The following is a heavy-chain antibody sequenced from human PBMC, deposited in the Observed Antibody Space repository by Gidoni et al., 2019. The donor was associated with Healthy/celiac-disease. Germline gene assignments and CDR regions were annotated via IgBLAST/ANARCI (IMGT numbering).Heavy chain of an antibody. V-gene: IGHV3-23*01. CDR1: GFTFSSYA. J-gene: IGHJ4*02. D-gene: IGHD6-13*01. CDR2: ISGSGGST. CDR3: AMPGALGSSWYRFGY. Sequence: EVQLLESGGGLVQPGGSLRLSCAASGFTFSSYAMSWVRQAPGKGLEWVSAISGSGGSTYYADSVKGRFTISRDNSKNTLYLQMNSLRAEDTAVYYCAMPGALGSSWYRFGYWGQGTLVTVSS.